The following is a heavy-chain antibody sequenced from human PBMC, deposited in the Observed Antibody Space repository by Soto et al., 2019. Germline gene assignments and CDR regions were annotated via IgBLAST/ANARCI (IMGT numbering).Heavy chain of an antibody. CDR1: GFTFTTYA. V-gene: IGHV3-30*04. D-gene: IGHD2-15*01. CDR3: ARDQCFGGGRSCYYFDF. Sequence: GGSLRLSCAASGFTFTTYAIHWVRQAPGKGLEWVAVISNDGRGKYYADSVKGRFTISRDNSKNTLYLQMNSLRSDDTAVCYCARDQCFGGGRSCYYFDFWGRGTLFTVSS. J-gene: IGHJ4*02. CDR2: ISNDGRGK.